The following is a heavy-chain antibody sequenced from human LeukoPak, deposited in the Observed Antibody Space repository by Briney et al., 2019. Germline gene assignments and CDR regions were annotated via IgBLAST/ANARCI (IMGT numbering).Heavy chain of an antibody. J-gene: IGHJ4*02. CDR3: AKDRYSGSYYFDY. CDR2: ISSSTSYI. D-gene: IGHD1-26*01. CDR1: GFTFDDYG. V-gene: IGHV3-21*01. Sequence: GGSLRLSCAASGFTFDDYGMNWVRQAPGKGLEWVSSISSSTSYIYYTDSVKGRFTISRDNSKNTLYLQMNSLRAEDTAVYYCAKDRYSGSYYFDYWGQGTLVTVSS.